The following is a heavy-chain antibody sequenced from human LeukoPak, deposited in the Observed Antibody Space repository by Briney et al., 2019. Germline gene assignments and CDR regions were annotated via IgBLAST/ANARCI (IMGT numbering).Heavy chain of an antibody. Sequence: ASVKVSCKASGGTFSSYAISWVRQAPGQGLEWMGRIIPIFGTANYAQKFQGRVTITTDESTSTAYMELSSLRPEDTAVYYCARDRKPYYYDSSGYYGFDYWGQGTLVTVSS. CDR3: ARDRKPYYYDSSGYYGFDY. D-gene: IGHD3-22*01. CDR1: GGTFSSYA. J-gene: IGHJ4*02. CDR2: IIPIFGTA. V-gene: IGHV1-69*05.